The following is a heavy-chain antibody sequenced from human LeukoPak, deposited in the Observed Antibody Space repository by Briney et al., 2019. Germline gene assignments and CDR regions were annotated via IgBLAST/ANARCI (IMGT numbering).Heavy chain of an antibody. CDR1: GFTFSNYA. V-gene: IGHV3-23*01. Sequence: GGPLRLSCAASGFTFSNYAMSWVRQAPGKGLEWVSTISSGGRTTYYADSVKGRFTISRDNAKNTLYLQSNSLRAEDTAVYYCAKYDVKTLSDWGQGTLVTVSS. CDR3: AKYDVKTLSD. D-gene: IGHD1-1*01. CDR2: ISSGGRTT. J-gene: IGHJ4*02.